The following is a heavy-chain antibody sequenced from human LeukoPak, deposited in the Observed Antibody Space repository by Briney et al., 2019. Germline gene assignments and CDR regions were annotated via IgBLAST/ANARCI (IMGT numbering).Heavy chain of an antibody. CDR2: ISAYNGNT. D-gene: IGHD5-12*01. V-gene: IGHV1-18*01. CDR3: ARTSAAGLPNAFDI. Sequence: ASVKVSCKASGYTVTSYGISWVRQAPGQGLEWMGWISAYNGNTNYAQKLQGRVTMTTDTSTSTAYMELRSLRSDDTAVYYCARTSAAGLPNAFDIWGQGTMVTVSS. CDR1: GYTVTSYG. J-gene: IGHJ3*02.